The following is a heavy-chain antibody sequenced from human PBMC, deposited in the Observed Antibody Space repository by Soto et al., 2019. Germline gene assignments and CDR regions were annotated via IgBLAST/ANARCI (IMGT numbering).Heavy chain of an antibody. CDR3: ARLTSAAGTRYFDY. V-gene: IGHV5-51*01. D-gene: IGHD6-13*01. CDR1: GYSFTSYW. J-gene: IGHJ4*02. CDR2: IYPGDSDT. Sequence: VESLNGCGKCSGYSFTSYWIGWVRQMPGKGLEWMGIIYPGDSDTRYSPSFQGQVTISADKSISTAYLQWSSLKASDTAMYYCARLTSAAGTRYFDYWGQGTLVTVSS.